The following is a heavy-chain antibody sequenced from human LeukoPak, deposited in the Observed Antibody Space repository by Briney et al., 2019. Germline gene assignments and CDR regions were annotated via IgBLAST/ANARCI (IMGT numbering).Heavy chain of an antibody. J-gene: IGHJ5*02. CDR2: IKSKANSYAT. Sequence: GGSLRLSCAASGFTFSGSAMHWVRQASGKGLEWVGRIKSKANSYATAYAASVKGRFTISRDDPKNTAYLQMNSLKTEDTAVYYCTRELGYNWFDPWGQGTLVTPSA. D-gene: IGHD1-26*01. V-gene: IGHV3-73*01. CDR3: TRELGYNWFDP. CDR1: GFTFSGSA.